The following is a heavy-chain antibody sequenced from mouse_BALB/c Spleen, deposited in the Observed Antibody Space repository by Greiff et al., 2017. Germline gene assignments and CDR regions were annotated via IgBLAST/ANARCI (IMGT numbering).Heavy chain of an antibody. CDR3: ARYDYDAGFFDY. D-gene: IGHD2-4*01. V-gene: IGHV1-20*02. Sequence: EVQRVESGPELVKPGASVKISCKASGYSFTGYFMNWVMQSHGKSLEWIGRINPYNGDTFYNQKFKGKATLTVDKSSSTAHMELRSLASEDSAVYYCARYDYDAGFFDYWGQGTTLTVSS. J-gene: IGHJ2*01. CDR2: INPYNGDT. CDR1: GYSFTGYF.